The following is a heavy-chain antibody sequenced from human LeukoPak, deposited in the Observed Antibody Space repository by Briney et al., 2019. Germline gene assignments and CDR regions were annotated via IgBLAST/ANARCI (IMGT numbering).Heavy chain of an antibody. CDR2: ISSSGSTI. D-gene: IGHD3-10*01. Sequence: GGSLRLSCAASGFTFSSYEMNWVRQAPGKGLEWVSYISSSGSTIYYADSVKGRFTISRDNAKNSLYLQMNSLRAEDTAVYYCARVELTPSYYYYYMDVWGKGTTVTISS. CDR3: ARVELTPSYYYYYMDV. J-gene: IGHJ6*03. V-gene: IGHV3-48*03. CDR1: GFTFSSYE.